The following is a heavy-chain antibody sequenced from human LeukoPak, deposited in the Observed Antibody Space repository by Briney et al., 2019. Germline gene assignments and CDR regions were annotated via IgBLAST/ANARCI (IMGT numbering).Heavy chain of an antibody. CDR2: ISGSGGSS. J-gene: IGHJ4*02. V-gene: IGHV3-23*01. CDR3: AKPLRDAGSFNYPYFDF. D-gene: IGHD5-24*01. CDR1: GFTFTNYA. Sequence: GGSLRLSCAASGFTFTNYAMNWVRQAPGKGPEGVSAISGSGGSSSYADSVRGRFTISRDNSNNMLYLQMNSLRAEDTAVYYCAKPLRDAGSFNYPYFDFWGQGTLVTVSS.